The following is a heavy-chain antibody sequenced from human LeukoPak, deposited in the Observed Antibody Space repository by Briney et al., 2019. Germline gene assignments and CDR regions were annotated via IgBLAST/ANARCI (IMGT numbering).Heavy chain of an antibody. CDR2: IYTSGST. CDR3: ARVHTILTYNYVWGSYRHFDY. CDR1: GGSISSGSYY. V-gene: IGHV4-61*02. Sequence: PSETLSLTCTVSGGSISSGSYYWSWIRQPAGKGLEWIGRIYTSGSTNYNPSLKSRVTISVDTSKNQFSLKLSSVTAADTAVYYCARVHTILTYNYVWGSYRHFDYWGQGTLVTVSS. J-gene: IGHJ4*02. D-gene: IGHD3-16*02.